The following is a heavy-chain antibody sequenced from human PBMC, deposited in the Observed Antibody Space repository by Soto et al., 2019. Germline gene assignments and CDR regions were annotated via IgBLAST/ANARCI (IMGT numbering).Heavy chain of an antibody. CDR2: ISSSSSYI. D-gene: IGHD6-13*01. V-gene: IGHV3-21*04. CDR1: GFPFRSYS. CDR3: ALEIGAAAGLYSYYSGLDV. Sequence: GGSLRLSRVGFGFPFRSYSMNWVRQAPGKGLEWVSSISSSSSYIYYADSVTGRFTISRDNAKNALYLQMNSLRAEDTALYCCALEIGAAAGLYSYYSGLDVWGQRTTDTVSS. J-gene: IGHJ6*02.